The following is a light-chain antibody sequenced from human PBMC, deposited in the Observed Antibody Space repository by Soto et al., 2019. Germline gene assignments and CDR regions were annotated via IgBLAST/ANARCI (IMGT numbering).Light chain of an antibody. J-gene: IGKJ4*01. CDR1: QSVSRN. V-gene: IGKV3-15*01. CDR2: DTS. Sequence: EIVLTQSPGTLSVSPGERATPSCRASQSVSRNLAWYQQKPVQAPRLLIYDTSTRATGVPARSSGSRSGPEFTLTINSLQSEDFAIYYCQPYNNWPLTFGGRTKVDIK. CDR3: QPYNNWPLT.